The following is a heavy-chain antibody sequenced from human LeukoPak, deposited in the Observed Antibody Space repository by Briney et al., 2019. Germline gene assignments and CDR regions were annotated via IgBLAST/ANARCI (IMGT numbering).Heavy chain of an antibody. Sequence: SVKVSCKASGGTFSGYAISWVRQAPGQGLEWMGGIIPIFGTANYAQKFQGRVTITTGESTSTAYMELSSLRSEDTAVYYCATQFHSGYKNPYFRYWGQGTLVTVSS. D-gene: IGHD5-12*01. CDR2: IIPIFGTA. CDR3: ATQFHSGYKNPYFRY. V-gene: IGHV1-69*05. J-gene: IGHJ1*01. CDR1: GGTFSGYA.